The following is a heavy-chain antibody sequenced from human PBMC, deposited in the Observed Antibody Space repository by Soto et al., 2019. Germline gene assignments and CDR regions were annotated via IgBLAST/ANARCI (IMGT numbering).Heavy chain of an antibody. D-gene: IGHD3-3*01. CDR1: GFTFSSYS. CDR2: ISSSSSTI. V-gene: IGHV3-48*02. Sequence: GGSLRLSCAASGFTFSSYSMNWVRQAPGKGLEWVSYISSSSSTIYYADSVKGRFTISRDNAKNSLYLQMNSLRDEDTAVYYCARDSGFLEWLFYYGMDVWGQGTTVTVSS. J-gene: IGHJ6*02. CDR3: ARDSGFLEWLFYYGMDV.